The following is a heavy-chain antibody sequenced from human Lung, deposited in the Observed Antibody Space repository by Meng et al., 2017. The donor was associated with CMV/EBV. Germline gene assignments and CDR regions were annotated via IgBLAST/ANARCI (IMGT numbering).Heavy chain of an antibody. CDR1: GYSFSGFY. CDR3: AKSSDNGWSS. CDR2: VNPISDDT. D-gene: IGHD6-19*01. J-gene: IGHJ4*01. Sequence: VQLVQSGAEVKRPGASAKISCQASGYSFSGFYLNWARQAPGKGLEWLGRVNPISDDTHLAQKFEGRITVTRGATINTAFMELTRLRPDDTAVYYCAKSSDNGWSSWGPGTLVTVSS. V-gene: IGHV1-2*06.